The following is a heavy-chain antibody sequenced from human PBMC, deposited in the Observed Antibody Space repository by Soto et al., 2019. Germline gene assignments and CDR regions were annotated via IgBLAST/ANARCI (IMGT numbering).Heavy chain of an antibody. CDR2: ISDDGSNK. CDR3: TREYASRDRSFDY. J-gene: IGHJ4*02. V-gene: IGHV3-30*09. Sequence: HPGGSLRLSCAASGFTFSTYEMHWVRQAPGKGLEWVAVISDDGSNKYYADSVKGRFAISRDNSKNTLYLQMNSLRTEDTAVYYCTREYASRDRSFDYWGQGTLVTVSS. CDR1: GFTFSTYE. D-gene: IGHD2-15*01.